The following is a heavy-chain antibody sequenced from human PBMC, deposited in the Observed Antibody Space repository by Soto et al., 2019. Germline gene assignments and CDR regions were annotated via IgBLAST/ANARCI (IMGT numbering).Heavy chain of an antibody. CDR1: GGTFSSYA. V-gene: IGHV1-69*01. Sequence: GASVKMSCKASGGTFSSYAISCLREAPGQGLEWMGGFLPIFGTANYAQKFQGRVTITADESTSTAYMELSSLRSEDTAVYYCARALYSSSFYNRFDPWGQGTPVSVSA. CDR2: FLPIFGTA. CDR3: ARALYSSSFYNRFDP. J-gene: IGHJ5*02. D-gene: IGHD6-6*01.